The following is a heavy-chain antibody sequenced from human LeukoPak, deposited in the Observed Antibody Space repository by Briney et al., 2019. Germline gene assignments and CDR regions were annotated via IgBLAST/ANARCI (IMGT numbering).Heavy chain of an antibody. V-gene: IGHV1-8*01. CDR1: GYTFTSYD. CDR2: MNPNSGNT. Sequence: GASVKASCKASGYTFTSYDINWVRQATGQGLEWMGWMNPNSGNTGYAQKFQGRVTMTRNTSISTAYMELSSPRSEDTAVYYCAVADFSGSYYLGSALVAFDIWGQGTMVTVSS. D-gene: IGHD1-26*01. CDR3: AVADFSGSYYLGSALVAFDI. J-gene: IGHJ3*02.